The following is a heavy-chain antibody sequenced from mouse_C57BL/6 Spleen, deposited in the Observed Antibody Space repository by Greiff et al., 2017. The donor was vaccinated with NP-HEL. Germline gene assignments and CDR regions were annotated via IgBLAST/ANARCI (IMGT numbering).Heavy chain of an antibody. CDR2: INPSSGYT. Sequence: VQLQQSGAELARPGASVKMSCKASGYTFTSYTMHWVKQRPGQGLEWIGYINPSSGYTKYNQKFKDKDTLTADKSSSTAYMQLSSLTSEDSAVYYCARGYYYGSSYEGAMDYWGQGTSVTVSS. CDR3: ARGYYYGSSYEGAMDY. V-gene: IGHV1-4*01. CDR1: GYTFTSYT. D-gene: IGHD1-1*01. J-gene: IGHJ4*01.